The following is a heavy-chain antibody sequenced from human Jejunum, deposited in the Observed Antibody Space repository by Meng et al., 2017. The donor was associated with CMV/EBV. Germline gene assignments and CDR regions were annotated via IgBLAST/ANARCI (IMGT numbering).Heavy chain of an antibody. CDR3: ARHSSPVTTPARVNFDY. CDR1: SISSSNYY. D-gene: IGHD4-17*01. Sequence: SISSSNYYWGWIRQPPGKGLEWIGSIYYRGSTYYNPSLQSRVTISVDTSKDQFSLKLSSVTAADTAVYYCARHSSPVTTPARVNFDYWGQGTLVTVSS. V-gene: IGHV4-39*01. J-gene: IGHJ4*02. CDR2: IYYRGST.